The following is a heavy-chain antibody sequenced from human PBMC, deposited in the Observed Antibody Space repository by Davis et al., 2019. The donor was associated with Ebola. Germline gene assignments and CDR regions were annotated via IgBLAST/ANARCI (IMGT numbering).Heavy chain of an antibody. CDR3: ARDGLGDFSYYDY. CDR1: GFTFSDHY. V-gene: IGHV3-11*01. D-gene: IGHD2-21*01. Sequence: GSLRLSCAASGFTFSDHYMSWIRQAPGKGLDWLSYIGRSGNVIAYADSVKGRFTISRDNAKNSLYLEMDSLRAEDTAVYFCARDGLGDFSYYDYWGQGTLVTVSS. CDR2: IGRSGNVI. J-gene: IGHJ4*02.